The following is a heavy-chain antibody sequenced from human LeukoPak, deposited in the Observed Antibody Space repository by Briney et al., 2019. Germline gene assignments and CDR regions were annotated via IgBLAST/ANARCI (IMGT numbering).Heavy chain of an antibody. Sequence: GGSLRLSCAASGFTFSSYSMNWVRQAPGKGLEWVSSIRSSSSYIYYADSVKGRFTISRDKAKNSLYLQMNSLRAEDTAVYYCARDHESYYYDSSGLAFDIWGQGTMVTVSS. J-gene: IGHJ3*02. D-gene: IGHD3-22*01. V-gene: IGHV3-21*04. CDR1: GFTFSSYS. CDR2: IRSSSSYI. CDR3: ARDHESYYYDSSGLAFDI.